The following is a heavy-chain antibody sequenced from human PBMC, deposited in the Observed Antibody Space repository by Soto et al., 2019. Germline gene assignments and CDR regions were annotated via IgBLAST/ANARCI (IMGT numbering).Heavy chain of an antibody. J-gene: IGHJ6*03. V-gene: IGHV4-34*01. CDR2: INHSGST. D-gene: IGHD2-2*01. Sequence: SETLALACAVYRGCVRGYDGSWIRQPPGKGLEWIGEINHSGSTNYNPSLKSRVTISVDTSKNQFSLKLSSVTAADTAVYYCARVHSGYCSSTSCPDYYYMDVWGKGTTVTVSS. CDR3: ARVHSGYCSSTSCPDYYYMDV. CDR1: RGCVRGYD.